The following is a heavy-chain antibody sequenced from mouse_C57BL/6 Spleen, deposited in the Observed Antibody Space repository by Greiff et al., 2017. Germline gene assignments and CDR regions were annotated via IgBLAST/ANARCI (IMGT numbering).Heavy chain of an antibody. CDR3: ARESPDGYYPNYCAMDY. J-gene: IGHJ4*01. D-gene: IGHD2-3*01. V-gene: IGHV2-2*01. CDR2: IWSGGST. Sequence: QVQLKESGPGLVQPSQSLSITCTVSGFSLTSYGVHWVRQSPGKGLEWLGVIWSGGSTDYNAAFISRLSLSKDNSKSQVFFKMNSLQADDTAIYYCARESPDGYYPNYCAMDYWGQGTSVTVSS. CDR1: GFSLTSYG.